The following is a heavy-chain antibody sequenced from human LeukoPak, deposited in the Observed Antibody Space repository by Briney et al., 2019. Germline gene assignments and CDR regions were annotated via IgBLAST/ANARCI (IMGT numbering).Heavy chain of an antibody. J-gene: IGHJ6*03. V-gene: IGHV1-8*03. CDR1: GYTSTSYD. CDR2: MNPNSGNT. CDR3: ARDYSSGGSYYYYMDV. D-gene: IGHD6-19*01. Sequence: ASVKVSCKASGYTSTSYDINWVRQATGQGLEWMGWMNPNSGNTGYAQKFQGRVTITRNTSISTAYMELSSLRSEDTAVYYCARDYSSGGSYYYYMDVWGKGTTVTVSS.